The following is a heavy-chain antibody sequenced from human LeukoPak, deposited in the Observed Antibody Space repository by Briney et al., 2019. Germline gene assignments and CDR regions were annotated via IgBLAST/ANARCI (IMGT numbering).Heavy chain of an antibody. CDR3: ARTHYNWNYPYYFDY. J-gene: IGHJ4*02. D-gene: IGHD1-7*01. V-gene: IGHV4-34*01. CDR2: INHSGST. Sequence: PSETLSLTCAVYGGSFSGYYWSWIRQPPGKGLEWIGEINHSGSTNYNPSLKSRVTISVDTSKNQFSLKLSSVTAADTAVYYCARTHYNWNYPYYFDYWGQGTLVTVSS. CDR1: GGSFSGYY.